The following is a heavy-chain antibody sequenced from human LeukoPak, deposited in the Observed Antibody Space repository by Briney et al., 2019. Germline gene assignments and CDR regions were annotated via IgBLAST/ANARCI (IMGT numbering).Heavy chain of an antibody. D-gene: IGHD6-13*01. Sequence: SETLSLTCTVSGGSVSSGSYYWSWIRQPPGKGLEWIGYIYYSGSTNYTPSLKSRVTLSVDTSKNQFSLKLSSVTAADTAVYYCARGAGYSSSNDYWGQGTLVTVSS. V-gene: IGHV4-61*01. CDR2: IYYSGST. J-gene: IGHJ4*02. CDR3: ARGAGYSSSNDY. CDR1: GGSVSSGSYY.